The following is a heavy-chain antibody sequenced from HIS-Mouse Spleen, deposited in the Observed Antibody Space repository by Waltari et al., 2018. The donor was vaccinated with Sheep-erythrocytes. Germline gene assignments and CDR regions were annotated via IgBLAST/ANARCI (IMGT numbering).Heavy chain of an antibody. CDR3: ARHDDRTIDY. D-gene: IGHD1-1*01. Sequence: QLQLQESGPGLVKPSETLSLTCTVSGGSISSSSYYWGWIRQPPGNGLEWIGSIYYSGSTYSNPSLNSRVTISVDTSKNQFSLMLSSVTAADTAVYYCARHDDRTIDYWGQGTLVTVSS. J-gene: IGHJ4*02. CDR1: GGSISSSSYY. V-gene: IGHV4-39*01. CDR2: IYYSGST.